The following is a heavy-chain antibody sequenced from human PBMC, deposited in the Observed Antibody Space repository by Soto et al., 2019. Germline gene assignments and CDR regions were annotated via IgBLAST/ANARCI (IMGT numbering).Heavy chain of an antibody. CDR3: VRLGGSSWYEDY. V-gene: IGHV3-33*01. CDR1: GFTFSTYG. Sequence: GGSLRLSCAASGFTFSTYGMNWVRQAPGKGLEWVAVIWSDGSDKYYADSVKGRFTISRDKFKNTLYLQMSSLRAEDTAVYYCVRLGGSSWYEDYWGKGTLVTVSS. D-gene: IGHD6-13*01. J-gene: IGHJ4*02. CDR2: IWSDGSDK.